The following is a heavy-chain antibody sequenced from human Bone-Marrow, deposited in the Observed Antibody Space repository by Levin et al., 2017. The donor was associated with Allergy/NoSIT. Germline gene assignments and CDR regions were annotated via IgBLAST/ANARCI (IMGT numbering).Heavy chain of an antibody. CDR3: ARVKLRSQPWGGY. CDR2: LPAAGRET. Sequence: GGSLLLSFLSSFVTFSALFMIFVRHSPCPFLSFVAPLPAAGRETSYVDSVKGRFTISRDNAKNSLYLQMNSLRAEDTAVYYCARVKLRSQPWGGYWGQGTLVTVSS. V-gene: IGHV3-7*01. D-gene: IGHD7-27*01. CDR1: FVTFSALF. J-gene: IGHJ4*02.